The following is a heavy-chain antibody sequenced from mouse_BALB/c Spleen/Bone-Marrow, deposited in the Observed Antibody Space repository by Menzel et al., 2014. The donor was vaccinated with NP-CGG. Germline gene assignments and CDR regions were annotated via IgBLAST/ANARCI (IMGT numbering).Heavy chain of an antibody. Sequence: EVKVVESGGGLVQPGGSLKLSCAASGFDFSGFWMSWVRQAPGRGLEWIGEINPDSNTINYSPSPKDKFIISRDNAKNTLYLQMSKVRSEDTALYYCARLGYYGSFAYWGQGTLVTVSA. CDR2: INPDSNTI. CDR3: ARLGYYGSFAY. CDR1: GFDFSGFW. J-gene: IGHJ3*01. V-gene: IGHV4-1*02. D-gene: IGHD1-2*01.